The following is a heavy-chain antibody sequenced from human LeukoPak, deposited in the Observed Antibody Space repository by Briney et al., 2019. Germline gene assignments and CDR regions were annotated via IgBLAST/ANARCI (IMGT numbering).Heavy chain of an antibody. Sequence: GGSLRLSCAASGFTFSSYEMNWVRQAPGKGLEWVSYISSSGSTIYYADSVKGRFTSSRDNAKNSLYLQMNSLRAEDTAVYYCARVLSGSGWLDYWGQGTLVTVSS. D-gene: IGHD6-19*01. CDR3: ARVLSGSGWLDY. CDR1: GFTFSSYE. CDR2: ISSSGSTI. J-gene: IGHJ4*02. V-gene: IGHV3-48*03.